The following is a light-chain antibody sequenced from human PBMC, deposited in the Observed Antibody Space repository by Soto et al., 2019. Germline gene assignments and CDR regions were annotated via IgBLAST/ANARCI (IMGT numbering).Light chain of an antibody. J-gene: IGKJ1*01. CDR2: GAS. CDR1: QSVSRNY. V-gene: IGKV3-20*01. CDR3: QQYNNWPRT. Sequence: EIVLTQSPGTLSLSPGERATLSCRASQSVSRNYLTWYQQKPGQAPRLLIFGASSRATGIPDRISGSGSGTDFTLTISRLEPEDFAVYYCQQYNNWPRTFGQGTKVDIK.